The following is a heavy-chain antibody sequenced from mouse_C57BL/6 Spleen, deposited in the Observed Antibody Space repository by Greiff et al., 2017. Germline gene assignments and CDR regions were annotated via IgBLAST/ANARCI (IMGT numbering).Heavy chain of an antibody. CDR2: IDPSDSYT. V-gene: IGHV1-69*01. D-gene: IGHD1-1*01. CDR3: ARAVVLSYYAKDY. J-gene: IGHJ4*01. CDR1: GYTFTSYW. Sequence: QVQLQQPGAELVMPVASVKLSCKASGYTFTSYWMHWVKQRPGQGLEWIGEIDPSDSYTNYNQKFQGKSTLTVVNSSSTACREFSRLTSEDSAVYDCARAVVLSYYAKDYWGQGTSVSVSS.